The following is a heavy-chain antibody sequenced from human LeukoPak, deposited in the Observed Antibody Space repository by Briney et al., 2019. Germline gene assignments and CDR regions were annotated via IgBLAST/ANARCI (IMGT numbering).Heavy chain of an antibody. CDR2: ISAYNGNT. J-gene: IGHJ4*02. D-gene: IGHD3-9*01. CDR3: ARDHYDILTGYYPYLFDY. Sequence: ASVKVSCKASGYTFTSYGISWVRQAPGQGLEWMGWISAYNGNTNYAQKLQGRVTMTTDTSTSTAYMELRSLRSDDTAVYYCARDHYDILTGYYPYLFDYWGQGTLVTVSS. V-gene: IGHV1-18*01. CDR1: GYTFTSYG.